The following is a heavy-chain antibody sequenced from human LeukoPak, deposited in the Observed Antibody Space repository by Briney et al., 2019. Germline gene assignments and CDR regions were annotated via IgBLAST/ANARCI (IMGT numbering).Heavy chain of an antibody. V-gene: IGHV1-18*01. D-gene: IGHD2-2*01. CDR2: ISAYNGNT. Sequence: GASVKVSCKASGYTFTSYGISWVRQAPGQGLEWTGWISAYNGNTNYAQKLQGRVTMTTDTSTSTAYMELRSLRSDDTAVYYCALTSGYCSSTSCYRVWFDPWGQGTLVTVSS. J-gene: IGHJ5*02. CDR1: GYTFTSYG. CDR3: ALTSGYCSSTSCYRVWFDP.